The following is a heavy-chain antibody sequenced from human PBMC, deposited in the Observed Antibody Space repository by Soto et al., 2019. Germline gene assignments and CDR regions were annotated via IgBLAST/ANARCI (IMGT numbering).Heavy chain of an antibody. CDR2: TYYRSKWYN. J-gene: IGHJ5*02. Sequence: PRTYAISVGRVSSSSSTSYWFRQSPSRGLEWLGRTYYRSKWYNDYAVSVKSRITINPDTSNNQLSLQLNSVTPDDTAVYYCARHPERIAEIGWFDPWGQGTLVTVSS. V-gene: IGHV6-1*01. CDR3: ARHPERIAEIGWFDP. D-gene: IGHD6-13*01. CDR1: VGRVSSSSST.